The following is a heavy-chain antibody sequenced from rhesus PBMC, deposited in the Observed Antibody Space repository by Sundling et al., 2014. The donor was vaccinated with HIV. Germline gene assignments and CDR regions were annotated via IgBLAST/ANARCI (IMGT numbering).Heavy chain of an antibody. J-gene: IGHJ3*01. CDR3: ARNPNLDWLSDDYDAFDF. D-gene: IGHD3-3*01. CDR2: IGGSSGST. Sequence: QVQLQESGPGLVKPSETLSLTCAVSGVSISDYYWNWIRQPPGKGLEWIGYIGGSSGSTHYNPSLKSRVTISTDTSKNQLSLKLSSVTAADTAVYYCARNPNLDWLSDDYDAFDFWGQGLRVIVSS. V-gene: IGHV4-165*02. CDR1: GVSISDYY.